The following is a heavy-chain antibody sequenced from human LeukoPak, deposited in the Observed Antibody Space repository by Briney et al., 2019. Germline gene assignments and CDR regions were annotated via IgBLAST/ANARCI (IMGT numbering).Heavy chain of an antibody. CDR2: IKQDGSEK. V-gene: IGHV3-7*01. Sequence: GGSLRLSCAASGFTFSSYWMSWVRQAPGKGLEWVANIKQDGSEKYYADSVKGQFTISRDNAKNSLYLQMNSLRAEDTAVYYCARADWEGYYYDSSGYYPYWGQGTLVTVSS. D-gene: IGHD3-22*01. J-gene: IGHJ4*02. CDR1: GFTFSSYW. CDR3: ARADWEGYYYDSSGYYPY.